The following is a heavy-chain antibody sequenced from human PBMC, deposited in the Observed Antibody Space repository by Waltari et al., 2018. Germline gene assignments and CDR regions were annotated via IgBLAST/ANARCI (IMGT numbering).Heavy chain of an antibody. D-gene: IGHD3-16*02. J-gene: IGHJ4*02. CDR2: IKTQSDGGGAT. Sequence: EVQLVESGGGLVNPGGSLRLSCAASGFTFSNTWMDWVRQAPGKGLEWIARIKTQSDGGGATYYAAPVTGRFTVSRDDSKNMLYLQMSSLKTEDTAMYYCTTDQGDSYTFYSFDYWGRGTLVTVSS. V-gene: IGHV3-15*01. CDR3: TTDQGDSYTFYSFDY. CDR1: GFTFSNTW.